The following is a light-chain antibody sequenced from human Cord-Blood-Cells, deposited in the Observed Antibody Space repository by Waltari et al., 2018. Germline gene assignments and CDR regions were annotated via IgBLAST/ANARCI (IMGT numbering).Light chain of an antibody. CDR2: DTS. J-gene: IGLJ2*01. CDR3: LLSYSGAREV. V-gene: IGLV7-46*01. CDR1: TGAVTSGHY. Sequence: QAVVTQEPSLTVSPGGTVTLTCGSSTGAVTSGHYPYWFQQKPGQAPRTPIYDTSNKHSWTPPRFSGSLLGGKAALTLSGAQPEDEAEYYCLLSYSGAREVFGGGTKLTVL.